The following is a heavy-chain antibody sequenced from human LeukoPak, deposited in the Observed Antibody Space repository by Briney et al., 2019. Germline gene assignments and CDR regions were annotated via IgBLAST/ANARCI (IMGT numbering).Heavy chain of an antibody. Sequence: PSETLSLTCTVSGCSITGYHWSGIRQPPGKGLEWIGYIYSSASTEYKPSLKSRATISADTSKNQFSLKLTSVTAADTAIYYCARRNDFDIWGQGTMATVSS. CDR1: GCSITGYH. CDR3: ARRNDFDI. J-gene: IGHJ3*02. CDR2: IYSSAST. V-gene: IGHV4-4*08.